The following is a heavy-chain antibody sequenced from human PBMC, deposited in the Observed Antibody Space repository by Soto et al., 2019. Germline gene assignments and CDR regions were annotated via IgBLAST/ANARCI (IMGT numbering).Heavy chain of an antibody. CDR2: IYHTGST. V-gene: IGHV4-59*01. J-gene: IGHJ5*02. CDR1: GASISSYY. D-gene: IGHD5-18*01. Sequence: SETLSLTCAVSGASISSYYWSWIRQPPGKGLELIGYIYHTGSTDYNPSLKSRVTISLDTSNNQFSLKLSSVTAADTAVYYCARDRYAFGSWGQGTLVTVSS. CDR3: ARDRYAFGS.